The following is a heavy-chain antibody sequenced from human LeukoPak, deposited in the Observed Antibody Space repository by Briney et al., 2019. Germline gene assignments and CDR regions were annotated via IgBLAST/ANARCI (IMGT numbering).Heavy chain of an antibody. V-gene: IGHV1-46*01. D-gene: IGHD3-16*01. J-gene: IGHJ4*02. CDR1: GYSFTNYN. Sequence: ASVRVSCKASGYSFTNYNIQWVRQAPGQGLEWMGIINPSDGATGFAQKFQGRVTMTRDTSTSTVYMDLNSLTSEDTAVYYCARESGHVFDYWGQGTLVTVPS. CDR2: INPSDGAT. CDR3: ARESGHVFDY.